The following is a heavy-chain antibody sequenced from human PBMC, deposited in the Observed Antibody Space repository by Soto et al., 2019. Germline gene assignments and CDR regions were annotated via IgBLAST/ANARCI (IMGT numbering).Heavy chain of an antibody. V-gene: IGHV3-33*01. CDR2: IWYDGGIK. Sequence: QVQLVESGGGVVQPGRSLRLSCAASGFTFSSYGMHWVRQAPGKGLEWVAVIWYDGGIKYYADSVKGRFTISRDNSKNTLYLQMNSLRDEDTAVYYCARIDCTGDNCNPYYHYGMDVWGQGTTVTVSS. CDR1: GFTFSSYG. D-gene: IGHD2-8*02. CDR3: ARIDCTGDNCNPYYHYGMDV. J-gene: IGHJ6*02.